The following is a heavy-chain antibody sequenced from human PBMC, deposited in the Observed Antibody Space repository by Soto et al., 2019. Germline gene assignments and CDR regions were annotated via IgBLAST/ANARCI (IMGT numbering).Heavy chain of an antibody. Sequence: RGSLRLSCAASGFTFSSYSMNWVRQAPGKGLEWVESISSSSSYIYYADSVKGRFTISRDNAKNSLYLQMNSLRAEDTAVYYCAREVDRHPDYWGQGTLVTVSS. J-gene: IGHJ4*02. CDR1: GFTFSSYS. V-gene: IGHV3-21*01. D-gene: IGHD2-15*01. CDR2: ISSSSSYI. CDR3: AREVDRHPDY.